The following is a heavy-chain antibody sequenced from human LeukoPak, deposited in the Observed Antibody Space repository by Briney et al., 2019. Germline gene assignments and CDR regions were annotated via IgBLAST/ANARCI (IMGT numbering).Heavy chain of an antibody. D-gene: IGHD3-22*01. CDR1: GGAISSYY. Sequence: SETLSLTCTVSGGAISSYYWSWIRQPPGKGLEWIGYIYYGENTNYNPSLKSRVTISLDTSKNQFSLKLSSVTAADTAVYYCARAGDYYDSSGYYVWFDPWGRGTLVTVSS. V-gene: IGHV4-59*12. J-gene: IGHJ5*02. CDR3: ARAGDYYDSSGYYVWFDP. CDR2: IYYGENT.